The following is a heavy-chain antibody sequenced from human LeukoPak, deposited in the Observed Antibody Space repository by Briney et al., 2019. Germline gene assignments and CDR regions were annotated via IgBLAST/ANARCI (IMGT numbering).Heavy chain of an antibody. CDR3: ARGTSVVTANQNWFDP. CDR2: INPNSGGT. Sequence: ASVNVSCKASGYTFTGYYMHWVRQAPGQGLEWMGWINPNSGGTNYAQKFQGWVTMTRDTSISTAYMELSRLRSDDTAVYYCARGTSVVTANQNWFDPWGQGTLVTVSS. J-gene: IGHJ5*02. D-gene: IGHD2-21*02. CDR1: GYTFTGYY. V-gene: IGHV1-2*04.